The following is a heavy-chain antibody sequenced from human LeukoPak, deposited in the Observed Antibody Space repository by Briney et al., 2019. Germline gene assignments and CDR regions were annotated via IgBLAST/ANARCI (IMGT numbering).Heavy chain of an antibody. CDR2: IIPILGIA. CDR3: ATGDYYDSSGYYYR. D-gene: IGHD3-22*01. V-gene: IGHV1-69*04. J-gene: IGHJ5*02. Sequence: GASVKVSFKASGGTFSSYAISWVRQAPGQGLEWMGRIIPILGIANYAQKFQGRVTITADKSTSTAYMELSSLRSEDTAVYYCATGDYYDSSGYYYRWGQGTLVTVSS. CDR1: GGTFSSYA.